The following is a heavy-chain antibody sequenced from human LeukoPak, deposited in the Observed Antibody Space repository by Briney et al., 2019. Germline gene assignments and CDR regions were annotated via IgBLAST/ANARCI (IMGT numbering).Heavy chain of an antibody. D-gene: IGHD3-3*01. J-gene: IGHJ4*02. CDR1: GFTVSSNY. CDR3: ASGPPRVYDFWSGFDY. Sequence: GGSLRLSCAASGFTVSSNYMSWVRQAPGKGLEWVSVIYSGGSTYYADSVKGRFTISRDNSKNTLYLQMNSLRAEDTAVYYCASGPPRVYDFWSGFDYWGQGTRVTVSS. CDR2: IYSGGST. V-gene: IGHV3-66*01.